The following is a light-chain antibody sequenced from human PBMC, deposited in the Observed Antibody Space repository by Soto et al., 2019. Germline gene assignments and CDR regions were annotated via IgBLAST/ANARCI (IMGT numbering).Light chain of an antibody. Sequence: QSVLTQPPSVSAAPGQKVTISCSGSNSNIGNNYVSWYQHLPGAAPKLLIYEDNKRPSGIPDRFSGSKSGTSATLDISGLQTADEADYYCATWDSILSAVFGGRTKLTVL. V-gene: IGLV1-51*01. J-gene: IGLJ3*02. CDR1: NSNIGNNY. CDR3: ATWDSILSAV. CDR2: EDN.